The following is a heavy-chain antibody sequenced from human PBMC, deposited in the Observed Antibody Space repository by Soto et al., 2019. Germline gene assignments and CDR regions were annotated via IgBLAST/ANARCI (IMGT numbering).Heavy chain of an antibody. CDR1: GGSFTSNNW. Sequence: SETLSLTCAVSGGSFTSNNWWTWVRQPPGQGLEWIGEIYRTGSTNYNPSLKSRVTISLDKSENQFSLKVTSLTAADTAVYYCASRDPGTSVDYWGQGTLVTVPQ. CDR2: IYRTGST. J-gene: IGHJ4*02. CDR3: ASRDPGTSVDY. V-gene: IGHV4-4*02. D-gene: IGHD1-7*01.